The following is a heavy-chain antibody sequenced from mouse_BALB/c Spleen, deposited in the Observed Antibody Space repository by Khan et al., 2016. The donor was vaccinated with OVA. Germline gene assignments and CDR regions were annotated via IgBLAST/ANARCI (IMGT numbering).Heavy chain of an antibody. D-gene: IGHD3-2*02. CDR2: ISYSGNT. J-gene: IGHJ2*01. CDR3: ARSQGGDFDY. Sequence: EVQLQESGPGLVKPSQSLSLTCTVTGYSITSDYAWNWIRQFPGNKLEWMGYISYSGNTKYNPSLKSRISITRDTSKNQFFLQLNFVTIEDTATYYCARSQGGDFDYWGQGTTLTVSS. V-gene: IGHV3-2*02. CDR1: GYSITSDYA.